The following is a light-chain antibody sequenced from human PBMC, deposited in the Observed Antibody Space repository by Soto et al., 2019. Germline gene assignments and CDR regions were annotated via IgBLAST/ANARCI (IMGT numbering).Light chain of an antibody. Sequence: ESVLTQSPGTLSVSPGERATLSCRASQSVSSNYLAWYQQKPGQAPRLLIHSASSRATGIPDRFSGSGSGTVITLIIIRLEPEDFAVYYCQQYGGSPPQTFGQGTKVEIK. J-gene: IGKJ1*01. CDR2: SAS. CDR1: QSVSSNY. CDR3: QQYGGSPPQT. V-gene: IGKV3-20*01.